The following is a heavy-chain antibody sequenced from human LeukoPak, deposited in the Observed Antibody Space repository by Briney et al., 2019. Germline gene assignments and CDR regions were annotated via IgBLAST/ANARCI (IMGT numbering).Heavy chain of an antibody. Sequence: GGSLRLSCAASGFTFNTYAMTWVRQAPGKGVEWVSSISSSGSNTYYTDSVKGRFTISRDNSKYTLYLQMNSLRVEDTAVYYCAAGSGSYYKATSWGQGTLVTVSS. CDR3: AAGSGSYYKATS. D-gene: IGHD3-10*01. CDR1: GFTFNTYA. J-gene: IGHJ5*02. V-gene: IGHV3-23*01. CDR2: ISSSGSNT.